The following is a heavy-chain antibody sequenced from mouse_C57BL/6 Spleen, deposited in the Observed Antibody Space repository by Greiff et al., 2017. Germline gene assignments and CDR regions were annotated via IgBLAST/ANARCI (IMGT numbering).Heavy chain of an antibody. D-gene: IGHD1-1*01. CDR2: INPTNGGT. J-gene: IGHJ3*01. V-gene: IGHV1-18*01. CDR3: ARVYYYGSSYTY. Sequence: VQLQQSGPELVKPGASVKIPCKASGYTFTDYNMDWVKQSHGKSLEWIGDINPTNGGTIYNQKFKGKATLTVDKSSSTAYMELRSLTSEDTAVYYCARVYYYGSSYTYWGQGTLVTVSA. CDR1: GYTFTDYN.